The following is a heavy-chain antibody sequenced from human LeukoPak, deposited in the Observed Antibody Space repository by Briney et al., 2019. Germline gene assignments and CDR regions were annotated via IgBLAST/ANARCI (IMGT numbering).Heavy chain of an antibody. D-gene: IGHD3-22*01. CDR1: GFTFSSYA. CDR3: ARDLRYYDSSGYYYPAHGDY. V-gene: IGHV3-30*01. CDR2: ISYDGSNK. J-gene: IGHJ4*02. Sequence: TGGSLRLSCAASGFTFSSYAMHWVRQAPGKGLEWVAFISYDGSNKYYADSVKARFTISRDNSKNTLYLQMNSLRAEDTAVYYCARDLRYYDSSGYYYPAHGDYWGQGTLVTVSS.